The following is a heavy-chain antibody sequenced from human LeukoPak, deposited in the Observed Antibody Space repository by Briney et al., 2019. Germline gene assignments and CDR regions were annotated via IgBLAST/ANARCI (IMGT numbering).Heavy chain of an antibody. V-gene: IGHV3-74*01. J-gene: IGHJ4*02. CDR2: INTDGTTT. D-gene: IGHD5-18*01. Sequence: PGGSLRLSCAASGFTFSSYWMHWVRQVPGKGLMWLSRINTDGTTTNYADFVKGRFTISRDNAKNTVYLQMNSLRAEDTAVYYCASADYTYGVDFWGQSTLVTVSS. CDR1: GFTFSSYW. CDR3: ASADYTYGVDF.